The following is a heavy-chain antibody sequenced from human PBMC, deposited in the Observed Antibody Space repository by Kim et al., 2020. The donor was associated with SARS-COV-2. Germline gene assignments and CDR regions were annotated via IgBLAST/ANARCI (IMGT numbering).Heavy chain of an antibody. CDR1: GFTFSSYG. J-gene: IGHJ6*02. CDR3: ARMWVRGIIITNYYYYGMDV. V-gene: IGHV3-33*01. Sequence: GGSLRLSCAASGFTFSSYGMHWVRQAPGKGLEWVTVIWYDRSIIHYADSVKGRFTISRDNSKKTLYLQMNSVRAEDRAVYYCARMWVRGIIITNYYYYGMDVWGQGTTVTVSS. CDR2: IWYDRSII. D-gene: IGHD3-10*01.